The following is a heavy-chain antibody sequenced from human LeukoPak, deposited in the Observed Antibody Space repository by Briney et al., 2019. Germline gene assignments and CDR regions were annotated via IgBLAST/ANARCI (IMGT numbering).Heavy chain of an antibody. V-gene: IGHV4-38-2*02. D-gene: IGHD2-21*02. CDR2: IYHRGTT. J-gene: IGHJ4*02. Sequence: PSETLSLTCIVSGYSISSGYFWGWVRQPPGKDLEWIGSIYHRGTTHYNPSLKSRVSISLDGSKNQFSLKMSSVTAADTAVYYCARGYCADDCYSPNDYWGQGTLVTVSS. CDR1: GYSISSGYF. CDR3: ARGYCADDCYSPNDY.